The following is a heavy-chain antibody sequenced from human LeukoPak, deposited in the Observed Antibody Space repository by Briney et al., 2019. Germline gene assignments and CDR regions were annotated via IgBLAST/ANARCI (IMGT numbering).Heavy chain of an antibody. D-gene: IGHD1-26*01. CDR3: ARLRVGQARVGETHFDY. V-gene: IGHV3-33*01. Sequence: WHDGPENFWADFVKGRFTISRNNSRNTLELQVNSLGPEDTAVYYCARLRVGQARVGETHFDYWGQGTLVSVSS. CDR2: WHDGPEN. J-gene: IGHJ4*02.